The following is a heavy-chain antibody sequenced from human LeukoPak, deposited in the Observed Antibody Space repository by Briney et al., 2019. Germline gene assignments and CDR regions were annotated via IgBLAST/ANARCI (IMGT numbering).Heavy chain of an antibody. Sequence: GRSLRLSCAASGFTFSSYAMHWVRQAPGKGLEWVAVISYDGSNKYYADSVKGRFTISRDNSKNTLYLQMNSLRAEDTAVYYCAKPTTLFEGYYFDYWGQGTLVTVSS. CDR3: AKPTTLFEGYYFDY. J-gene: IGHJ4*02. V-gene: IGHV3-30-3*02. CDR2: ISYDGSNK. D-gene: IGHD4-17*01. CDR1: GFTFSSYA.